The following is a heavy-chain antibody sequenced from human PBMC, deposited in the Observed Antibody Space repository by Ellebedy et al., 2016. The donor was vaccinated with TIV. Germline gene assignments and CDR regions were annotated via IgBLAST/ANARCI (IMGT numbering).Heavy chain of an antibody. CDR2: IYPGDSDT. CDR1: GYSFTSYW. CDR3: ARLMVRWGGGNWFDP. V-gene: IGHV5-51*01. J-gene: IGHJ5*02. D-gene: IGHD3-10*01. Sequence: PGGSLRLSCKGSGYSFTSYWIGRVRQMPGKGLEWMGIIYPGDSDTRYSPSFQGQVTISADKSISTAYLQWSSLKASDTAMYYCARLMVRWGGGNWFDPWGQGTLVTVSS.